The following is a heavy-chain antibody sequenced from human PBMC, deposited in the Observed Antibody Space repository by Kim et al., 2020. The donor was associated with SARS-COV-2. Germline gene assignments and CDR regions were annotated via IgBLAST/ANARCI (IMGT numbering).Heavy chain of an antibody. D-gene: IGHD6-13*01. CDR3: ARVGSSWSNFDY. J-gene: IGHJ4*02. V-gene: IGHV4-59*01. Sequence: NSTPSLKRRVTIAVDTSKNQFSLKLRSVTAADTAVYYCARVGSSWSNFDYWGQGTLVTVSS.